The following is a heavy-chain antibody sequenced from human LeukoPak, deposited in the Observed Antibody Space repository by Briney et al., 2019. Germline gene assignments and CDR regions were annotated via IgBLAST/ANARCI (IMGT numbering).Heavy chain of an antibody. D-gene: IGHD3-10*02. CDR2: IYYSGNT. V-gene: IGHV4-61*08. Sequence: PSQTLSLTCTVSGGSISSGGYYWSWIRQPPGKGLEWIGYIYYSGNTNYNPSLKSRVTISVDTSKNQFSLNLTSVTAADTAVYYCARDMFSGYYYYMGVWGKGTTVTVSS. J-gene: IGHJ6*03. CDR1: GGSISSGGYY. CDR3: ARDMFSGYYYYMGV.